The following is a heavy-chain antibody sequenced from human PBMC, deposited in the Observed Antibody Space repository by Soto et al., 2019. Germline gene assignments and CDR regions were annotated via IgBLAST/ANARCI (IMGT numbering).Heavy chain of an antibody. CDR3: ATFVVPASRHTDFDF. V-gene: IGHV4-34*01. J-gene: IGHJ4*02. D-gene: IGHD2-21*02. Sequence: SATRCFTGAVYGGSFSGYYWSWIRQPPGKGLEWIGEINHSGSTNYNPSLKSRVTISVDTSKNQFFLKLNSVTAADTAVYYCATFVVPASRHTDFDFWGPGTLVTVS. CDR2: INHSGST. CDR1: GGSFSGYY.